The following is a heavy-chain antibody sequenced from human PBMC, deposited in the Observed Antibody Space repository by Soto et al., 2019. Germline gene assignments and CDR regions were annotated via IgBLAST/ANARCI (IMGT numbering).Heavy chain of an antibody. CDR3: ARDPRHCSGGSCSFDY. D-gene: IGHD2-15*01. CDR2: ISSSSSTI. Sequence: LRLSCAASGFTFSTYNMNWVRQAPGKGLEWVSYISSSSSTIYYADSVKGRFTISRDDAKNSLYLQMNSLRDEDTAVYYCARDPRHCSGGSCSFDYWGQGTLVTVSS. V-gene: IGHV3-48*02. J-gene: IGHJ4*02. CDR1: GFTFSTYN.